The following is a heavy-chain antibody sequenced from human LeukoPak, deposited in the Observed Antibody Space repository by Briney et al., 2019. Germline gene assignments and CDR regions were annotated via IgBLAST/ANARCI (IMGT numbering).Heavy chain of an antibody. CDR1: GFTFSSYG. J-gene: IGHJ4*02. D-gene: IGHD4-11*01. Sequence: GRSLRLSCAASGFTFSSYGMHWVRQAPGKGLEWVALISYDGTNKYYADSVKGRFTISRDNSKNTLYLQMNNLRADDTAVYYCARGAYSFDCWGQGTLVTVSS. CDR2: ISYDGTNK. CDR3: ARGAYSFDC. V-gene: IGHV3-30*03.